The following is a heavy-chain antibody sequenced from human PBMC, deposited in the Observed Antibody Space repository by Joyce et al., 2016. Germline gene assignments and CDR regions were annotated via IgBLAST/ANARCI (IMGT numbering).Heavy chain of an antibody. V-gene: IGHV3-23*01. CDR1: GFTFSSSA. CDR3: AKGDKQQRLLPFDY. J-gene: IGHJ4*02. CDR2: MSDGGGTT. Sequence: EVQLLESGGGLVQPGGSLRLSCAGAGFTFSSSAMSWVRQGPGKGLELVSGMSDGGGTTSYADSVKGRFTVSRDDSKNTLYLQMDGLRAEDTALYYCAKGDKQQRLLPFDYWGQGTLVTVS. D-gene: IGHD6-25*01.